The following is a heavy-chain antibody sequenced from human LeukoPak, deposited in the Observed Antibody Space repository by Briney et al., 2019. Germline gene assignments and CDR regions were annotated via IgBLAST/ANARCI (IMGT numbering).Heavy chain of an antibody. D-gene: IGHD4-17*01. J-gene: IGHJ4*02. CDR1: GFTFSSYS. V-gene: IGHV3-21*01. CDR2: IGSSSSYI. Sequence: GGSLRLSCAASGFTFSSYSMNWVRQAPGKGLEWVSSIGSSSSYIYYADSVKGRFTISRDNAKNSLYLQMNSLRAEDTAVYYCARGSDYGDYPPDYWGQGTLVTVSS. CDR3: ARGSDYGDYPPDY.